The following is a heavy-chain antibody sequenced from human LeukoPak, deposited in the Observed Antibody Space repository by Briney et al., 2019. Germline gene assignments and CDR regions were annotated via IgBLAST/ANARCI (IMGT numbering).Heavy chain of an antibody. CDR2: IIPIFGTA. V-gene: IGHV1-69*06. Sequence: GASVKVSCKASGGTFSSYVISWVRQAPGQGLEWMGGIIPIFGTANYAQKFQGRVTITADKSTSTAYMELSSLRSEDTAVYYCARANRITGTTHYYYYMDVWGKGTTATVSS. J-gene: IGHJ6*03. CDR3: ARANRITGTTHYYYYMDV. D-gene: IGHD1-7*01. CDR1: GGTFSSYV.